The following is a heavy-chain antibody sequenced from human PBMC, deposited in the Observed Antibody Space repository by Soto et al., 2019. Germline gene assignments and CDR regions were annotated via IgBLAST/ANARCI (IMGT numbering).Heavy chain of an antibody. CDR1: GGSISSYY. Sequence: QVQLQESGPGLVKPSETLSLTCTVSGGSISSYYWSWIRQPRGKGLEWIGYIYYSGSTNYNPSLKSRVTISVDTSKSQFSLKLSSVTAADTAVYYCMGSGQSTDAFDIWGQGTMVTVSS. CDR2: IYYSGST. J-gene: IGHJ3*02. CDR3: MGSGQSTDAFDI. D-gene: IGHD3-10*01. V-gene: IGHV4-59*01.